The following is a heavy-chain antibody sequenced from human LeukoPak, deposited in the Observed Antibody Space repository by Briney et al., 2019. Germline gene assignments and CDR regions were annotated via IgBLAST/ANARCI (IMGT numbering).Heavy chain of an antibody. V-gene: IGHV1-2*02. Sequence: GASVKVSCKASGYTFTGYYMQWVRQASGQGLEWMGWINPNSGGTNYAQKFQGRVTMTKDTSISTAYMELSRLRSDDTAVYYCARDGLLWFGELLYLDYWGQGTLVTVSS. D-gene: IGHD3-10*01. CDR1: GYTFTGYY. J-gene: IGHJ4*02. CDR3: ARDGLLWFGELLYLDY. CDR2: INPNSGGT.